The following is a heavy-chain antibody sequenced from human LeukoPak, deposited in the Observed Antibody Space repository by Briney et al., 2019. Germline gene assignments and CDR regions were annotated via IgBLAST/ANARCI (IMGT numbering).Heavy chain of an antibody. Sequence: PSETLSLTCTVSGGSISSYYWSWIRQPPGKGLEWLGYIYYSGSTNYNPSLKSRVTISVDTPKNHFSLKLSSVTAADTAVYYCARSGGWTWNWFDPWGQGTLVTVTS. CDR1: GGSISSYY. V-gene: IGHV4-59*08. CDR3: ARSGGWTWNWFDP. CDR2: IYYSGST. J-gene: IGHJ5*02. D-gene: IGHD2-15*01.